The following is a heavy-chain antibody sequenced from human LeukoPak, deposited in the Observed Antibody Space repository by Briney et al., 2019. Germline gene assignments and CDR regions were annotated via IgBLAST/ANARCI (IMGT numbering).Heavy chain of an antibody. Sequence: SETLSLTCTVSGGSISSSSYYWGWTRQPQGKGLEGIGSISYSGSTYYNPSLKSRVTISVDTSKNQFSLKLSSVTAADTAVYYSARPLASETPPVWGTGTTVIVSS. CDR3: ARPLASETPPV. CDR1: GGSISSSSYY. CDR2: ISYSGST. V-gene: IGHV4-39*01. J-gene: IGHJ6*04. D-gene: IGHD2-2*01.